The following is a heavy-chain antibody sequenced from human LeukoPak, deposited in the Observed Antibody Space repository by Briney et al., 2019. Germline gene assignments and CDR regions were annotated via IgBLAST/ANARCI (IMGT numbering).Heavy chain of an antibody. Sequence: SVKVPCKASGGTFSSYAISWVRQAPGQGLEWMGGIIPIFGTANYAQKFQGRATITADESTSTAYMELSSLRSGDTAVYYCARDKGEYYYDSSGYRDAFDIWGQGTMVTVSS. CDR3: ARDKGEYYYDSSGYRDAFDI. D-gene: IGHD3-22*01. J-gene: IGHJ3*02. CDR2: IIPIFGTA. V-gene: IGHV1-69*13. CDR1: GGTFSSYA.